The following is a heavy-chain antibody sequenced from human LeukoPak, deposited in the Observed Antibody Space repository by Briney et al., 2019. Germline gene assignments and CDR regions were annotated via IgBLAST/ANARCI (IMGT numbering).Heavy chain of an antibody. CDR1: GYTFTSYG. D-gene: IGHD5-12*01. CDR3: ARDTRAQYSGYIFDY. Sequence: ASVKVSCKASGYTFTSYGISWVRQAPGQGLEWMGWISAYNGNTNYAQKLQGRVTMTTDTSTSTAYMEVRSLRSDDTAVYYCARDTRAQYSGYIFDYWGQGTLVTVS. J-gene: IGHJ4*02. CDR2: ISAYNGNT. V-gene: IGHV1-18*01.